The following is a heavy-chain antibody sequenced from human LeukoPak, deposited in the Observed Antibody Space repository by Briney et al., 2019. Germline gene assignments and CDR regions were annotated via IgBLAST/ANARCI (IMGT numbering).Heavy chain of an antibody. V-gene: IGHV4-59*01. Sequence: SETLSLTCTVSGGSISSYYWSWIRQPPGKGLEWIGYIYYSGSTNYNPSLKSRVTISVDTSKNQFSLKLNSVTAADTAVYYCARDRSDSSGWYYFDYWGQGTPVTVSS. CDR2: IYYSGST. J-gene: IGHJ4*02. D-gene: IGHD6-19*01. CDR3: ARDRSDSSGWYYFDY. CDR1: GGSISSYY.